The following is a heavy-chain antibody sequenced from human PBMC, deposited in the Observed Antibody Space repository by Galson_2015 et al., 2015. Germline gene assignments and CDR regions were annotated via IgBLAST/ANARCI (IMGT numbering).Heavy chain of an antibody. V-gene: IGHV3-21*01. D-gene: IGHD2/OR15-2a*01. J-gene: IGHJ4*02. Sequence: SLRLSCAASEFVFSSYNMNWVRQAPGKGLEWVSFISSSNSHIYYADSVKGRFTISRDNTKNSLYLQMDSLRAEDTAVYYCARDDASNYYFKLDSWGQGTLVAVSS. CDR1: EFVFSSYN. CDR3: ARDDASNYYFKLDS. CDR2: ISSSNSHI.